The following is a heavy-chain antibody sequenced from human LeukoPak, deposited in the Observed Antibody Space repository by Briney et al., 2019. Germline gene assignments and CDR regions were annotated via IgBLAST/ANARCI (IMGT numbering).Heavy chain of an antibody. D-gene: IGHD3-10*01. CDR3: ARGVTAAARGSGNWFDP. CDR1: GYTFTSYY. CDR2: INPSGGST. V-gene: IGHV1-46*01. J-gene: IGHJ5*02. Sequence: ASVKVSCKASGYTFTSYYMHWVRQAPGQGLEWTGIINPSGGSTSYAQKFQGRVTMTRDTSTSTVYMELSSLRSEDTAVYYCARGVTAAARGSGNWFDPWGQGTLVIVSS.